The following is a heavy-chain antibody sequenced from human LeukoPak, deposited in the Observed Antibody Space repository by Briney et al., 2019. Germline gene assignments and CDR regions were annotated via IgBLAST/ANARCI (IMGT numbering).Heavy chain of an antibody. CDR1: GGSIRSYY. J-gene: IGHJ4*02. CDR3: ARLCGSGSYAFDY. D-gene: IGHD3-10*01. CDR2: IYYSGST. V-gene: IGHV4-59*08. Sequence: SETLSLTCTVSGGSIRSYYWTWIRQPPGKGLEWIGYIYYSGSTNYNPSLKSRVTISVDTSKNQFSLKLSSVTAADTAAYYCARLCGSGSYAFDYWGQGTLVTVSS.